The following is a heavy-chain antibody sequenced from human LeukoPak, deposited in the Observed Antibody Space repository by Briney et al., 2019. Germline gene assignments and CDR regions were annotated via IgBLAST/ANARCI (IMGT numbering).Heavy chain of an antibody. CDR1: SGSFSGYY. J-gene: IGHJ4*02. CDR3: ARGPNIAAAGINY. D-gene: IGHD6-13*01. CDR2: INHSGST. Sequence: SETLSLTCAVYSGSFSGYYWSWIRQPPGKGLEWIGEINHSGSTNYNPSLKSRVTISVDTSKNQFSLKLSSVTAADTAVYYCARGPNIAAAGINYWGQGTLVTVSS. V-gene: IGHV4-34*01.